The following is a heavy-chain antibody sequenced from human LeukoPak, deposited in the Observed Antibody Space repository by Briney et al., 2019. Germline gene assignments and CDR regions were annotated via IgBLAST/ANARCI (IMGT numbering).Heavy chain of an antibody. Sequence: ASVKVSCKASGYTFTSYYMHWVRQAPGQGLEWMGIINPSGGSTSYAQKFQGRVTMTRDMSTSTVYMALSSLRSEDTAVYYCARVHYYDSSGYYPFAYWGQGTLVTASS. CDR2: INPSGGST. J-gene: IGHJ4*02. CDR3: ARVHYYDSSGYYPFAY. V-gene: IGHV1-46*01. CDR1: GYTFTSYY. D-gene: IGHD3-22*01.